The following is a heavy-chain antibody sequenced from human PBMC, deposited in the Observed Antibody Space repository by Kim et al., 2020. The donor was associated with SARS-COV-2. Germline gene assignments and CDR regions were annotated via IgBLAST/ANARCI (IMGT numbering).Heavy chain of an antibody. CDR1: GGTFSSYA. CDR2: IIPIFGTA. J-gene: IGHJ6*02. D-gene: IGHD6-13*01. V-gene: IGHV1-69*13. Sequence: SVKVSCKASGGTFSSYAISWVRQAPGQGLEWMGGIIPIFGTANYAQKFQGRVTITADESTSTAYMELSSLRSEDTAVYYCARDGGAWQQLHDGMDVWGQETTVTVSS. CDR3: ARDGGAWQQLHDGMDV.